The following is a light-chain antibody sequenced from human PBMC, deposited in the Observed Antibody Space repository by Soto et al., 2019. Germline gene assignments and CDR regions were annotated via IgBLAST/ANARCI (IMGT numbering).Light chain of an antibody. CDR3: QQYSGYPT. J-gene: IGKJ4*01. Sequence: DIQMTQSPSSLSASVGDRVTITCRASQGVGRLLAGYQQKPEKAPKSLIYSASSLQYAVPSRFSGSGSGTDFTLTISNLQPEDFATYYCQQYSGYPTFGGGTKVEMK. CDR1: QGVGRL. V-gene: IGKV1D-16*01. CDR2: SAS.